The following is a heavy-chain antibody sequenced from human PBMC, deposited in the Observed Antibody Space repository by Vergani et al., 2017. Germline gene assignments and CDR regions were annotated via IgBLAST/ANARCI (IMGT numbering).Heavy chain of an antibody. D-gene: IGHD2-2*01. CDR3: ARDPEYCSSTSCYYGMDV. V-gene: IGHV3-66*02. J-gene: IGHJ6*02. Sequence: EVQLVESGGGLVQPGGSLRLSCAASGFTVSSNYMSWVRQAPGKGLEWVSVIYSGGSTYYADSVKGRFTISRDNSKNTLYLQMNSLRAEDTAVYYCARDPEYCSSTSCYYGMDVWGQGTTVTVSS. CDR1: GFTVSSNY. CDR2: IYSGGST.